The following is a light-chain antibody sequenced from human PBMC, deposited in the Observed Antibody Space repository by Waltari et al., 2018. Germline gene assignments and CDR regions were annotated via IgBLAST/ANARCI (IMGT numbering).Light chain of an antibody. Sequence: IVMTQSPATLSVSPGEGATLSCKASQSLSSNLAWYQQKPGQLPRLLIYGASTRATGIPARFSGSGSGTEFTLTISSLQAEDFAVYYCQVRGRTFGQGTKVEIK. CDR1: QSLSSN. CDR2: GAS. J-gene: IGKJ1*01. CDR3: QVRGRT. V-gene: IGKV3D-15*01.